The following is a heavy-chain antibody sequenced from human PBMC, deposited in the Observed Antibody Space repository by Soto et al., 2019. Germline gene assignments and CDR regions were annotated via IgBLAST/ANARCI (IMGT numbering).Heavy chain of an antibody. Sequence: SDTLSLTCTVSGVSIISSSYYWAWIRKPPGKGLVWIGSIYYSGSTYYNPSLKSRVTISVDTSKNQFSLKLSSVTAADTAVYYCASTLPYSSSWYNWFDPWGQGTLVTVS. CDR2: IYYSGST. V-gene: IGHV4-39*01. J-gene: IGHJ5*02. CDR1: GVSIISSSYY. CDR3: ASTLPYSSSWYNWFDP. D-gene: IGHD6-13*01.